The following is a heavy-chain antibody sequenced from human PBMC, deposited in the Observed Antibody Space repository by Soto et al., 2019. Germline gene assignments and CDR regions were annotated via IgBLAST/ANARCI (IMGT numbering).Heavy chain of an antibody. V-gene: IGHV4-38-2*01. CDR1: GYSISSCYY. Sequence: PSETLSLTCAVSGYSISSCYYWGWIRQPPGKGLEWIGSIYHSGSTYYNPSLKSRVTISVDTSKNQFSLKLSSVTAADTAVYYCATTYGDIGYFDYWGQGTLVTVSS. D-gene: IGHD4-17*01. J-gene: IGHJ4*02. CDR3: ATTYGDIGYFDY. CDR2: IYHSGST.